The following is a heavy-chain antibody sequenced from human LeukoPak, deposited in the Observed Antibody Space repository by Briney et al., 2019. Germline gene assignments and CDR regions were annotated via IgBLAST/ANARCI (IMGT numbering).Heavy chain of an antibody. CDR1: GYTLTELS. Sequence: GASVKVSCKVSGYTLTELSMHWVRQAPGKGLEWMGGFDPEDGETIYAQKFQGRVTMTEDTSTDTAYMELSSLRSEDAAVYYCATERAVVVANVFDYWGQGTLVTVSS. D-gene: IGHD2-15*01. CDR2: FDPEDGET. V-gene: IGHV1-24*01. J-gene: IGHJ4*02. CDR3: ATERAVVVANVFDY.